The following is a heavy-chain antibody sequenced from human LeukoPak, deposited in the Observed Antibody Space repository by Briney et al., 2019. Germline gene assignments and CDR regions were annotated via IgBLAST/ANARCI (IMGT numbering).Heavy chain of an antibody. V-gene: IGHV5-51*01. D-gene: IGHD6-13*01. CDR3: ARRVYSSSWYWFDP. CDR1: GYSFNTYW. J-gene: IGHJ5*02. Sequence: GESLKISCKGSGYSFNTYWIGWVRQMPGKGLEWMGIIYPGDSDTKYSPSFQGQVTISADKSISTAYLQWSSLKASDTAMYYCARRVYSSSWYWFDPWGQGTLVTVSS. CDR2: IYPGDSDT.